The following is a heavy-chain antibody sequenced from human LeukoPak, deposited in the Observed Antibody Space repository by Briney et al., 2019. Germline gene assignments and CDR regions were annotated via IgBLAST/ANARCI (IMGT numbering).Heavy chain of an antibody. CDR1: GYTFTSYY. D-gene: IGHD5-18*01. V-gene: IGHV1-3*01. J-gene: IGHJ3*02. CDR3: ARVRGYTYGYYDAFDI. CDR2: INAGNGNT. Sequence: ASVKVSCKASGYTFTSYYMHWVRQAPGQGLEWMGWINAGNGNTKYSQKFHGRVTITRDTSASTAYMELSSLRSEDTAVYYCARVRGYTYGYYDAFDIWGQGTMVTVSS.